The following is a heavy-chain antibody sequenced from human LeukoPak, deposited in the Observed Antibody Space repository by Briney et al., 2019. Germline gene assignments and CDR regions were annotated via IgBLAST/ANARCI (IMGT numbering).Heavy chain of an antibody. CDR2: IYYSGST. D-gene: IGHD2-15*01. Sequence: SETLSLTCTVSGGSISSYYWSWIRQPPGKGLEWIGYIYYSGSTNYNPSLKSRVTISVDTSKNQFSLKLSSVTAADTAVYYCARGVVVAANDAFDIWGQGTMVTVSS. CDR1: GGSISSYY. J-gene: IGHJ3*02. CDR3: ARGVVVAANDAFDI. V-gene: IGHV4-59*01.